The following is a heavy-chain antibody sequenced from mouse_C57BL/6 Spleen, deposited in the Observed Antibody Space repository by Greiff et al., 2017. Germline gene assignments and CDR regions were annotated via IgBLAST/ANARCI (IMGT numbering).Heavy chain of an antibody. V-gene: IGHV7-3*01. J-gene: IGHJ4*01. CDR3: ARDYDGSSYGYYAMDD. D-gene: IGHD1-1*01. CDR2: IRNKANGYTT. CDR1: GFTFTDYY. Sequence: EVQLVESGGGLVQPGGSLSLSCAASGFTFTDYYMSWVRQPPGKALEWLGFIRNKANGYTTEYSASVKGRFTISRDNSQSILYLQMNALRAEDSATYYCARDYDGSSYGYYAMDDWGQGTSVTVSS.